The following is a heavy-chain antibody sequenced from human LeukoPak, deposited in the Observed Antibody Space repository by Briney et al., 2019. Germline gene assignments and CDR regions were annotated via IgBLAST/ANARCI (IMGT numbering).Heavy chain of an antibody. CDR1: GFAFSDYY. CDR2: IGSSGSYT. CDR3: ARGYCNGGYCLPHY. D-gene: IGHD2-15*01. J-gene: IGHJ4*02. Sequence: GGSLRLSCVASGFAFSDYYMNWIRQAPGKGLEWVSYIGSSGSYTNYADSVKGRFTISRDNAKNSLYLQMNSLRVEDTAVYFYARGYCNGGYCLPHYWGQGTLVTVSS. V-gene: IGHV3-11*05.